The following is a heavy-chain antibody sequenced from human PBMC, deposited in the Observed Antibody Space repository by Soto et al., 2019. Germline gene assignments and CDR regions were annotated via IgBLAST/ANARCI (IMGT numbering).Heavy chain of an antibody. CDR2: ISYDGSNK. D-gene: IGHD3-10*01. CDR3: ASLGNTYYYGSGSFRNWFDP. CDR1: GFTFSSYA. V-gene: IGHV3-30-3*01. J-gene: IGHJ5*02. Sequence: QVQLVESGGGVVQPGRSLRLSCAASGFTFSSYAMHWVRQAPGKGLEWVAVISYDGSNKYYADSVKGRFTISRDNSKNTLYLQMNSRRAEDTAVYYCASLGNTYYYGSGSFRNWFDPWGQGTLVTVSS.